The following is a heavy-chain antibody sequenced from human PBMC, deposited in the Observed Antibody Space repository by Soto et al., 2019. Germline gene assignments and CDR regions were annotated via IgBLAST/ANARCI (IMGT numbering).Heavy chain of an antibody. CDR3: ARDVEMATIDY. V-gene: IGHV4-34*01. Sequence: PSETLSLTCAVYGGSFSGYYWSWIRQPPGKGLEWIGEINHSGSTNYNPSLKRRVTISVDTSKNQFSRKLSSVTAADTAVYYCARDVEMATIDYWGQGTLVTVS. CDR1: GGSFSGYY. D-gene: IGHD5-12*01. J-gene: IGHJ4*02. CDR2: INHSGST.